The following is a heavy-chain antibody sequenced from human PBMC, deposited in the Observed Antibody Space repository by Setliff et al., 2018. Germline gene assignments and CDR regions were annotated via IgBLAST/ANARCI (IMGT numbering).Heavy chain of an antibody. CDR3: AKGYNYGPFS. CDR2: INQSGST. CDR1: GGSFSAYH. V-gene: IGHV4-34*01. D-gene: IGHD5-18*01. J-gene: IGHJ5*02. Sequence: PSETLSLTCDMYGGSFSAYHWSWIRQTPGKGLEWTGEINQSGSTNYNPSLKSRVTMSLDTSKHQFSLKLSSVTAADTAVYYCAKGYNYGPFSWGQGTLVTVSS.